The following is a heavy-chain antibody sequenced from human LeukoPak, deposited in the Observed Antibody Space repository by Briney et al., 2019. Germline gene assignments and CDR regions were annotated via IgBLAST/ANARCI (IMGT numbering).Heavy chain of an antibody. V-gene: IGHV1-2*02. CDR1: GYTFTVYY. Sequence: GASVKVSCKASGYTFTVYYMHWVRQAPGQGLEWMGWINPNSGGTNYAQKFQGRVTMTRDTSISTVYMELSRLRSDDTAVYYCARHSYAKGENWFDPWGQGTLVTVSS. D-gene: IGHD5-18*01. CDR3: ARHSYAKGENWFDP. CDR2: INPNSGGT. J-gene: IGHJ5*02.